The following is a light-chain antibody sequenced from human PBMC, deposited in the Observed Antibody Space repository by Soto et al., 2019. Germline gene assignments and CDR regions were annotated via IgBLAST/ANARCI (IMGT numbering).Light chain of an antibody. Sequence: QSALTQPASVSGSPGQSITISCTGTSSDVGGYNYVSWYQQHPGKAPKLMIYDASNRPSGVSNRFSGSKSGNTASLTISGLQAEDEADYYCSSYTGSSTPLVFGGGTKLTVL. CDR3: SSYTGSSTPLV. J-gene: IGLJ2*01. CDR2: DAS. V-gene: IGLV2-14*01. CDR1: SSDVGGYNY.